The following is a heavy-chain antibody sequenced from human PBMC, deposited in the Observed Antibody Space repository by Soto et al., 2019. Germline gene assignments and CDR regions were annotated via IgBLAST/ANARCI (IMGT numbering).Heavy chain of an antibody. CDR1: GYTFTSYY. D-gene: IGHD3-22*01. V-gene: IGHV1-46*03. CDR2: INPSGGST. Sequence: PSVKVSCKASGYTFTSYYMHWVRQAPGQGLEWMGIINPSGGSTSYAQKFQGRVTMTRDTSTSTVYMELSSLRSEDTAVYYCARDKSYYYDSSGYYSGLDIWGQGTMVTVSS. J-gene: IGHJ3*02. CDR3: ARDKSYYYDSSGYYSGLDI.